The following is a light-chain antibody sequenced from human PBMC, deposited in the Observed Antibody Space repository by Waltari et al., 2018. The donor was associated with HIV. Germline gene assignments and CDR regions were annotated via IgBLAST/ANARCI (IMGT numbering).Light chain of an antibody. J-gene: IGLJ1*01. CDR1: SSNLANNY. Sequence: TQPPSVSAAPGQRVAISCSGGSSNLANNYVSWYQQVPGRAPRLLSYDNDKRPSGISDRFSASKAGMSATLVITGLQIVDEADYYCGTWDSSLSLYVFGTGTTVLVL. CDR2: DND. CDR3: GTWDSSLSLYV. V-gene: IGLV1-51*01.